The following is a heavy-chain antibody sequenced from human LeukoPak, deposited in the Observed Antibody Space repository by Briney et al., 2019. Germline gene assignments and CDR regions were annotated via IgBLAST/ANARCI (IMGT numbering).Heavy chain of an antibody. CDR3: ARVGLRQTAWFDP. CDR2: LYPSGST. CDR1: GGSISDYY. Sequence: SGTLSLTCTVSGGSISDYYWSWIRQPAGKGLEWIGRLYPSGSTNYNPSLKSRLTMSLDTSKNQFSLKLSSVTAADTAVYYCARVGLRQTAWFDPWGQGIPVTVSS. V-gene: IGHV4-4*07. D-gene: IGHD5-12*01. J-gene: IGHJ5*02.